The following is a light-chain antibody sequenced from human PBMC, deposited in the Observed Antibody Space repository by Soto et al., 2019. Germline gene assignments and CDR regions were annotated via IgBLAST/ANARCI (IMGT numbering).Light chain of an antibody. Sequence: QSALTQPASVSGSPGQSITISCTGTSSDVGSYNLVSWYQQHPGKAPKLMIYEGSKRPSGVSNRFSASKSGNTASLTISGLQAEDEADYYCCSYAGSSTPVVFGGGTKVTVL. J-gene: IGLJ2*01. V-gene: IGLV2-23*01. CDR3: CSYAGSSTPVV. CDR1: SSDVGSYNL. CDR2: EGS.